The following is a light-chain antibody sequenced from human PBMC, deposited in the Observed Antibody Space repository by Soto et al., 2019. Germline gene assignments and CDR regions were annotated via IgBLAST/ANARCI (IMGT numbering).Light chain of an antibody. CDR2: NND. V-gene: IGLV1-44*01. J-gene: IGLJ1*01. CDR3: AAWDDSLRGTYV. Sequence: QSVLTQPPSASGTPGQRVAISCSGSSSNIGSHTVTWYQQLPGTAPKLLIYNNDERPSGVPDRFSGSKSGTSASLAISGLQSEDGADYYCAAWDDSLRGTYVFGTGTKLTVL. CDR1: SSNIGSHT.